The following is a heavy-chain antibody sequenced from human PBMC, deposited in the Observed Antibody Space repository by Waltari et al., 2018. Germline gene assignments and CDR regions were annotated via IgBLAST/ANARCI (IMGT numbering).Heavy chain of an antibody. CDR3: ATGGVAGPTLLYFDY. J-gene: IGHJ4*02. D-gene: IGHD2-15*01. CDR2: IIPIFGTA. CDR1: GGTFSSSA. V-gene: IGHV1-69*13. Sequence: QVQLVQSGAEVKKPGSSAKVSCKASGGTFSSSAISWVRQAPGQGLEWMGGIIPIFGTANYAQKFQGRVTITADTSTDTAYMELSSLRSEDTAVYYCATGGVAGPTLLYFDYWGQGTLVTVSS.